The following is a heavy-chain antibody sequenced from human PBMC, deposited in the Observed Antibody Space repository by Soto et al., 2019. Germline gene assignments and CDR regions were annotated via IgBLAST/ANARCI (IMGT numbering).Heavy chain of an antibody. CDR3: ARESTVAINYFDY. CDR2: ISGSGGST. V-gene: IGHV3-23*01. J-gene: IGHJ4*02. Sequence: EEQLLESGGGLVQPAGGSLRLSCAASGFTFSSYAMSWVRQAPGKGLEWVSAISGSGGSTYYADYVKGRLTVSRDNSENTLYLQMNSLRAEDTAVYYCARESTVAINYFDYWGLGTLVTVSS. CDR1: GFTFSSYA. D-gene: IGHD4-17*01.